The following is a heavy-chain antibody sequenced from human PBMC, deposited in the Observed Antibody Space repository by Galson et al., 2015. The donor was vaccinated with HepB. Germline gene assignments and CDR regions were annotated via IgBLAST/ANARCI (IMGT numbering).Heavy chain of an antibody. Sequence: SLRLSRAASGFTFSSYSMNWVRQAPGKGLEWVSYISSSSSTIYYADSVKGRFTISRDNAKNSLYLQMNSLRDEDSAVYYCARDRYDSCGFGRVRALYYYYGMDVWGQGTTVTVSS. D-gene: IGHD3-22*01. V-gene: IGHV3-48*02. CDR2: ISSSSSTI. J-gene: IGHJ6*02. CDR1: GFTFSSYS. CDR3: ARDRYDSCGFGRVRALYYYYGMDV.